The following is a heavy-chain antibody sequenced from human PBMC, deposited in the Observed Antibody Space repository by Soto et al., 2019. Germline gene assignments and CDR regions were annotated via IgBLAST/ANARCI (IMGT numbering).Heavy chain of an antibody. J-gene: IGHJ4*02. CDR3: ARDRRGPGTLFDY. Sequence: SETLSLTCAVSGGSIRSSNWWSWVRQPPGKGLEWIGEIYHSGSTNYNPSLKSRVTISVDKSKNQFSLKLRSVTAADTAVYYCARDRRGPGTLFDYWGQGTLVTVSS. V-gene: IGHV4-4*02. CDR1: GGSIRSSNW. CDR2: IYHSGST. D-gene: IGHD1-1*01.